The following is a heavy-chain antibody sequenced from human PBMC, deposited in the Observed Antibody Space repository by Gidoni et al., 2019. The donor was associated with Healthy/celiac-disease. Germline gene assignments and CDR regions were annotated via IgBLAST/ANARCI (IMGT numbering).Heavy chain of an antibody. CDR1: GYTFTGYY. CDR3: ARDHYDFWSGYPDYYYYGMDV. V-gene: IGHV1-2*02. J-gene: IGHJ6*02. Sequence: QVQLVQSGAEVKKPGASVKAYCKSSGYTFTGYYMHWVRQAPGQGLEWMGWINPNSGGTNYAQKFQGRVTMTRDTSISTAYMELSRLRSDDTAVYYCARDHYDFWSGYPDYYYYGMDVWGQGTTVTVSS. CDR2: INPNSGGT. D-gene: IGHD3-3*01.